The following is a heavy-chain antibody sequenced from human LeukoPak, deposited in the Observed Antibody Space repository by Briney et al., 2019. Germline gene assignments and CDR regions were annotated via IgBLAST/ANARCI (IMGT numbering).Heavy chain of an antibody. CDR3: ARRSGYSSGWLDAFDI. J-gene: IGHJ3*02. Sequence: SETLSLTCTVPGGSISSSSYYWGWIRQPPGKGLEWIGSIYYSGSTYYNPSLKSRVTISVDTSKNQFSLKLSSVTAADTAVYYCARRSGYSSGWLDAFDIWGQGTMVTVSS. CDR2: IYYSGST. CDR1: GGSISSSSYY. V-gene: IGHV4-39*01. D-gene: IGHD6-19*01.